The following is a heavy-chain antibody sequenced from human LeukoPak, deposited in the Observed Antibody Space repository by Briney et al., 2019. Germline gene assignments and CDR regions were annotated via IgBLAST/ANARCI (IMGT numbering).Heavy chain of an antibody. CDR3: ARGAPDYGDYEVH. CDR2: IIPIFGTA. V-gene: IGHV1-69*13. J-gene: IGHJ4*02. Sequence: SVKVSCKASGGTFSSYAISWVQQAPGQGLEWMGGIIPIFGTANYAQKFQGRVTITADESTSTAYMELSSLRSEDTAVYYCARGAPDYGDYEVHWGQGTLVTVSS. D-gene: IGHD4-17*01. CDR1: GGTFSSYA.